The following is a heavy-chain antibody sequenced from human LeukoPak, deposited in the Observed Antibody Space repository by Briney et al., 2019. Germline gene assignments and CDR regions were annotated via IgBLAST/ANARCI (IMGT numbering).Heavy chain of an antibody. CDR3: ARRELIVVVPAASGAFDI. Sequence: SETLSLTCAVYGGSFSGYYWSWIRQPPGKGLEWIGEINHSGSTNYNPSLKSRVTISVDTSKNQFSLKLSSVTAADTAVYYCARRELIVVVPAASGAFDIWGQGTMVTVSS. D-gene: IGHD2-2*01. J-gene: IGHJ3*02. CDR2: INHSGST. V-gene: IGHV4-34*01. CDR1: GGSFSGYY.